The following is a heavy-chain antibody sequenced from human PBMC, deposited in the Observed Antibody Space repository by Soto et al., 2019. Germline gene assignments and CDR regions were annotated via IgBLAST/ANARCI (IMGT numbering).Heavy chain of an antibody. CDR1: GFTFSSYA. V-gene: IGHV3-30*04. CDR3: ARSAGGSYPQYDY. D-gene: IGHD1-26*01. CDR2: ISYDGRDK. J-gene: IGHJ4*02. Sequence: QVQLVESGGGVVQPGRSLRLSCAASGFTFSSYAMHWVRQAPGTGLEWVAAISYDGRDKYYADSVKGRFTISRDNSKNTLYLQMNSLRAEDTAVYYCARSAGGSYPQYDYWGQGTLVTVSS.